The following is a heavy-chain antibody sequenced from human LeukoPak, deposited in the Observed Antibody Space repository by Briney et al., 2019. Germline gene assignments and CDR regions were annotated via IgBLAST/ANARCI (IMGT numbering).Heavy chain of an antibody. CDR1: GGSISSYY. J-gene: IGHJ5*02. CDR2: IYYSGST. D-gene: IGHD2-21*02. Sequence: SETLSLTCTVSGGSISSYYWSWIRQPPGKGLEWIGYIYYSGSTNYNPSLKSRVTISVDTSKNQFSLKPSSVTAADTAVYYCARHNAARLRARANWFDPWGQGTLVTVSS. V-gene: IGHV4-59*08. CDR3: ARHNAARLRARANWFDP.